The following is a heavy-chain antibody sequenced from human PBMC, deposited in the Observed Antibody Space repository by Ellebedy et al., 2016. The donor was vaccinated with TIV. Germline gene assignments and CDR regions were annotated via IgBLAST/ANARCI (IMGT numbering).Heavy chain of an antibody. D-gene: IGHD1-26*01. Sequence: PGGSLRLSCAASGFTFSSYEMNWVRQAPGKGLEWVSYISSSGSTIYYADSVKGRFTISRDNSKNTLYLQMNSLKTEDTAVYYCTREGGSYDDRAFDIWGQGTMVTVSS. V-gene: IGHV3-48*03. CDR1: GFTFSSYE. CDR3: TREGGSYDDRAFDI. CDR2: ISSSGSTI. J-gene: IGHJ3*02.